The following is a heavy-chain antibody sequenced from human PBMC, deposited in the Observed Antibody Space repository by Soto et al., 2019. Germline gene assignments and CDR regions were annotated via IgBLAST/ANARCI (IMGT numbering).Heavy chain of an antibody. CDR3: AKATGYFDY. Sequence: GGSLRLSCAASGFTFSSYDMHWVRQAPGKGLEWVALISYDGTNKYYADSVKGRFTISRDDSKNTLYLQMNSLRAEDTAVYYCAKATGYFDYWGQGTLVTAPQ. V-gene: IGHV3-30*18. CDR1: GFTFSSYD. CDR2: ISYDGTNK. J-gene: IGHJ4*02.